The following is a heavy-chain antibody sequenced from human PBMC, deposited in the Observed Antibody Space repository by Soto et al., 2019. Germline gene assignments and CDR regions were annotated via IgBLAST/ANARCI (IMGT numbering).Heavy chain of an antibody. V-gene: IGHV3-30-3*01. D-gene: IGHD6-6*01. CDR2: ISYDGSNK. CDR3: ARDSSPARPDDYYGMDV. CDR1: GFTFSSYA. J-gene: IGHJ6*02. Sequence: QVQLVESGGGVVQPGRSLRLSCAASGFTFSSYAMHWVRQAPGKGLAWVAVISYDGSNKYYADSVKGRFTISRDNSKNTLYLQMNSLRAEDTAVYYCARDSSPARPDDYYGMDVWGQGTTVTVSS.